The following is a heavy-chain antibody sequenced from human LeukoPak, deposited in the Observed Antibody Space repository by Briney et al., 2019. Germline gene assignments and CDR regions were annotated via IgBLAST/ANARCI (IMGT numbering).Heavy chain of an antibody. V-gene: IGHV4-4*07. D-gene: IGHD3-9*01. Sequence: SETLSLTCSVSGGSISTYYWSWIRQPAGKGLEWIGRVYRSGNTNYNPSLKSRVTMSVDTSKNQISLRLRPVTAADTAVYYCARDDFEYSVHYGMDVWGQGTTVTVSS. CDR1: GGSISTYY. CDR2: VYRSGNT. CDR3: ARDDFEYSVHYGMDV. J-gene: IGHJ6*02.